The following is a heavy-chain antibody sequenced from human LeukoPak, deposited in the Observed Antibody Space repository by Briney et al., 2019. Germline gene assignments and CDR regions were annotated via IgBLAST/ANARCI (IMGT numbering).Heavy chain of an antibody. CDR1: GDSISSDY. V-gene: IGHV4-4*08. J-gene: IGHJ4*02. Sequence: PSETLSLTCTVSGDSISSDYWSWIRQPPGKGLEWIGYIYRFGNTDYNPSLMRRVTISLDTSKKQLSLNLTSVTAADTAVYYCARRRQWLHYFDYWGQGTLVTVSS. CDR3: ARRRQWLHYFDY. CDR2: IYRFGNT. D-gene: IGHD6-19*01.